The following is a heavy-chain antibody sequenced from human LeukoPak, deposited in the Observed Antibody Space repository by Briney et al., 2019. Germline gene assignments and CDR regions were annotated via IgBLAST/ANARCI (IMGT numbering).Heavy chain of an antibody. CDR2: ISWNSGSI. J-gene: IGHJ6*03. CDR1: GFTFDDYA. D-gene: IGHD3-10*01. CDR3: AKKSYGSGSYYNVGYMDV. Sequence: GGSLRLSCAASGFTFDDYAMHWVRQAPGKGLEWVSGISWNSGSIGYADSVKGRFTISRDNSKNTLYLQMNSLRAEDTAVYYCAKKSYGSGSYYNVGYMDVWGKGTTVTISS. V-gene: IGHV3-9*01.